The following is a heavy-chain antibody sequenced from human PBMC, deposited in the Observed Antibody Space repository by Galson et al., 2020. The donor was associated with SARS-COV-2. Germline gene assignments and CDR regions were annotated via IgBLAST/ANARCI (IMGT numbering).Heavy chain of an antibody. CDR2: IYYSGST. CDR3: ARVEEALGYCTNGVCYRAYYYGMDV. V-gene: IGHV4-31*03. Sequence: SETLSLTCTVSGGSISSGGYYWSWIRQHPGKGLEWIGYIYYSGSTYYNPSLKSRVTISVDTSKNQFSLKLSSVTAADTAVYYCARVEEALGYCTNGVCYRAYYYGMDVWGQGTTVTVSS. D-gene: IGHD2-8*01. J-gene: IGHJ6*02. CDR1: GGSISSGGYY.